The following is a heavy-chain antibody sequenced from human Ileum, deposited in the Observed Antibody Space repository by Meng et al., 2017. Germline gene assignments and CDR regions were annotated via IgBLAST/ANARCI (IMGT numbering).Heavy chain of an antibody. Sequence: SGPTLVKPTQTLTLTCTFSGFSLTTSGVGVGWIRQPPGKALEWLAVISWSDEKRYSPTLKSRLTITKDTSKNQVVLTVTNMDTVDTGTYYCAHRRGMSTTGGLFDPWGQGTLVTVSS. CDR3: AHRRGMSTTGGLFDP. J-gene: IGHJ5*02. V-gene: IGHV2-5*01. CDR2: ISWSDEK. CDR1: GFSLTTSGVG. D-gene: IGHD1-1*01.